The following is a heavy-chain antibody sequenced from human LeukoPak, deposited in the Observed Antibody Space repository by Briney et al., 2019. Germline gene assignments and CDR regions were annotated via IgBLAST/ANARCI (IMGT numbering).Heavy chain of an antibody. CDR3: ARDPKYSNCWFFDY. Sequence: GGSLRLSCAASGFAFTRSGMHWVRQAPGKGLEWVAVVWYDGSNKHYADSVKGRFTISRDNSNNTLYLQMNSLRAEDTAVYYCARDPKYSNCWFFDYWGQGTLVTVSS. CDR1: GFAFTRSG. V-gene: IGHV3-33*01. D-gene: IGHD6-13*01. J-gene: IGHJ4*02. CDR2: VWYDGSNK.